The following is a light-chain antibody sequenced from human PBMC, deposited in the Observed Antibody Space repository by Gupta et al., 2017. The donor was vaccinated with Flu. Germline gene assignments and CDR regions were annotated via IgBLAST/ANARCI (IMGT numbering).Light chain of an antibody. CDR1: QSLLYSNGYNY. CDR2: LGS. CDR3: MQALQTPRT. Sequence: IVMTQSPLSLPVTPGEPASISCRSSQSLLYSNGYNYLDWYLQKPGQSPKLLIYLGSNRASGVPDRFSGSGSGTDFTLKISRVEAEDVGVYYCMQALQTPRTFGQGTKVEIK. J-gene: IGKJ1*01. V-gene: IGKV2-28*01.